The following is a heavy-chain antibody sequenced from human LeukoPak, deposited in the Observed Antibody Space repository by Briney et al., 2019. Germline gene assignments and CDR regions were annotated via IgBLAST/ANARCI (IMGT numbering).Heavy chain of an antibody. CDR1: GFTFSSYS. V-gene: IGHV3-21*01. J-gene: IGHJ5*02. CDR2: ISSSSSYI. Sequence: PGGSLRLSCAASGFTFSSYSMNWVRQAPGKGLEWVSSISSSSSYIYYADSVKGRFTISRDNAKNSLYLQMNSLRAEDTAVYYCASSTAGARSHRPFDPWGQGTLVTVSS. D-gene: IGHD1-26*01. CDR3: ASSTAGARSHRPFDP.